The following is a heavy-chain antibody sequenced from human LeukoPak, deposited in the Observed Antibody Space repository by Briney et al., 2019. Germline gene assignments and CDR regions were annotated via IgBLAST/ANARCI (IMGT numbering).Heavy chain of an antibody. CDR1: GFTFSSYG. CDR2: IWYDGGNK. CDR3: AKDTGALTIAAAAPDY. Sequence: PGGSLRLSCAASGFTFSSYGMHWVRQAPGKGLEWVAVIWYDGGNKYYADSVKGRFTISRDNSKNTLYLQMNSLRAEDTAVYYCAKDTGALTIAAAAPDYWGQGTLVTVSS. V-gene: IGHV3-33*06. J-gene: IGHJ4*02. D-gene: IGHD6-13*01.